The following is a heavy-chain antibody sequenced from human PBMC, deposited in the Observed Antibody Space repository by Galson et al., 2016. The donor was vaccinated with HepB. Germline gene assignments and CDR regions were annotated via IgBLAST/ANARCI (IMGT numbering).Heavy chain of an antibody. Sequence: LRLSCAASGFTFSSYWMTWVRQAPGKGLEWVANIKQDESEKYYVDSVKGRFTISRDNAKNSLYLQMNSLRAEDTAMYYCARILYDDVWGSYPLVYWGQGTLVTGSS. D-gene: IGHD3-16*02. CDR1: GFTFSSYW. J-gene: IGHJ4*02. CDR2: IKQDESEK. CDR3: ARILYDDVWGSYPLVY. V-gene: IGHV3-7*03.